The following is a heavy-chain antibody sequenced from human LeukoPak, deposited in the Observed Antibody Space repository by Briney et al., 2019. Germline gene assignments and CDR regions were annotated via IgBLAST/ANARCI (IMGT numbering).Heavy chain of an antibody. J-gene: IGHJ6*03. CDR1: GFTFSSYS. CDR2: ISSSSYI. V-gene: IGHV3-21*01. CDR3: ARPAETTVTLDYMDV. Sequence: GGSLRLSCAASGFTFSSYSMNWVRQAPGKGLEWVSSISSSSYIYYADSVKGRFTISRDNAKNSLYLQMNSLRAEDTAVYYCARPAETTVTLDYMDVWGKGTTVTVSS. D-gene: IGHD4-17*01.